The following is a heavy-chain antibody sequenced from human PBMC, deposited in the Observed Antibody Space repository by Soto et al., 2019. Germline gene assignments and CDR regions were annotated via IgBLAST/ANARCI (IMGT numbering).Heavy chain of an antibody. CDR1: GFSFSDHH. V-gene: IGHV3-72*01. J-gene: IGHJ4*02. CDR3: SNSPLGKIGSG. CDR2: ARNRAGSYTT. Sequence: EVQLVESGGGLGQPGGSLRLSCVGSGFSFSDHHMDWVRQAPGKGLEWVGRARNRAGSYTTEYAASVKGRFTISRDDSQNSLYVQMNSLKTEDRAVYYCSNSPLGKIGSGWGQGTLVTVSS. D-gene: IGHD2-15*01.